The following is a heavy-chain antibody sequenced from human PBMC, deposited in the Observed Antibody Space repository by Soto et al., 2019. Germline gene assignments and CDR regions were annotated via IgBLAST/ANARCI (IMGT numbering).Heavy chain of an antibody. V-gene: IGHV5-51*01. CDR3: ARVGYYDILTGYPHADYYYYGMDV. J-gene: IGHJ6*02. D-gene: IGHD3-9*01. Sequence: PGDSLKISCKGSGYSFTSYRIGWVRQMPGKGLEWMGIIYPGDSDTRYSPSFQGQVTISADKSISTAYLQWSSLKASDTAMYYCARVGYYDILTGYPHADYYYYGMDVWGQGTTVTVSS. CDR1: GYSFTSYR. CDR2: IYPGDSDT.